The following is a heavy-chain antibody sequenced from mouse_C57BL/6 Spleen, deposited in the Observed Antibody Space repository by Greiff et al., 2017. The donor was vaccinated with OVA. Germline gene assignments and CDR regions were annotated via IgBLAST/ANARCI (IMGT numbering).Heavy chain of an antibody. Sequence: QVQLQQSGAELVKPGASVKISCKASGYAFSSYWMNWVKQRPGKGLEWIGQIYPGDGDTNYNGKFKGKATLTADKSSSTAYMQLSSLTSEDSAVYFCARGAYDYGAMDYWGQGTSVTVSS. CDR3: ARGAYDYGAMDY. V-gene: IGHV1-80*01. CDR1: GYAFSSYW. CDR2: IYPGDGDT. J-gene: IGHJ4*01. D-gene: IGHD6-5*01.